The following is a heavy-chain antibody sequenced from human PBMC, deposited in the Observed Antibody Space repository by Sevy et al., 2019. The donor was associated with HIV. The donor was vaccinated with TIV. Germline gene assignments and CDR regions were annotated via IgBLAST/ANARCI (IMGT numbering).Heavy chain of an antibody. Sequence: GGPLKLSCEAPGFTPSSYTMNWVPQSQEKELKWVATFVRTDITHYADSVKGRFIISRDTAKNSLFLQMNSLRDDDTAMYFCVRDERAIASHFDYWGRGTLVTVSS. CDR3: VRDERAIASHFDY. CDR2: FVRTDIT. CDR1: GFTPSSYT. D-gene: IGHD2-21*01. V-gene: IGHV3-48*02. J-gene: IGHJ4*02.